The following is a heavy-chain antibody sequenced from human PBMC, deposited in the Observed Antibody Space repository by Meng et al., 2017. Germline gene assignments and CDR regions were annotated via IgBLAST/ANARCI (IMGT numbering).Heavy chain of an antibody. CDR2: ISGSGGST. J-gene: IGHJ4*02. D-gene: IGHD3-16*02. V-gene: IGHV3-23*01. CDR3: AKERLGELSPLYY. Sequence: LSLTCAASGFTFSSYAMSWVRQAPGKGLEWVSAISGSGGSTYYADSVKGRFTISRDNSKNTLYLQMNSLRAEDTAVYYCAKERLGELSPLYYWGQGTLVTVSS. CDR1: GFTFSSYA.